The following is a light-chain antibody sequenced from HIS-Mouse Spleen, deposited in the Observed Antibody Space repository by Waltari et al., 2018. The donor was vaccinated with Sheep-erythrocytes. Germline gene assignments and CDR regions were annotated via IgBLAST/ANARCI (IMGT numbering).Light chain of an antibody. CDR2: EVS. CDR1: SSDVGSYNL. J-gene: IGLJ3*02. CDR3: SSYAGSNNWV. Sequence: QSALTQPASVSGSPGQSITISCTGTSSDVGSYNLGSWYQQHPGKAPKLMIYEVSKRPSGVPDRFSGSKSGNTASLTVSGLQAEDEADYYCSSYAGSNNWVFGGGTKLTVL. V-gene: IGLV2-8*01.